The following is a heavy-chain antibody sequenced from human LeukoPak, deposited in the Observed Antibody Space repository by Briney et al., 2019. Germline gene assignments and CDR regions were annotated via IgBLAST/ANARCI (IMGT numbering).Heavy chain of an antibody. Sequence: PGRSLRLSCAASGFTFSSYGMHWVRQAPGKGLEWVAVIWYDGSNKYYADSVKGRFTISRDNAKNSLYLQMNSLRAEDTAVCYCARGGSYGAYWGQGTLVTVSS. CDR1: GFTFSSYG. V-gene: IGHV3-33*03. J-gene: IGHJ4*02. CDR3: ARGGSYGAY. CDR2: IWYDGSNK. D-gene: IGHD1-26*01.